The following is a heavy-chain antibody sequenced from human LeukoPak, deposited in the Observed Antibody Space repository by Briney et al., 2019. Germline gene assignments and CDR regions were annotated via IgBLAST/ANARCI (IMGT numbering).Heavy chain of an antibody. CDR2: ISYYGNSK. J-gene: IGHJ4*02. CDR1: GFTFSNYA. Sequence: GGSLRLSCAASGFTFSNYAMHWVRQAPGKGLEWVAVISYYGNSKYYEDSAKGRFTISRDNSKNTLYLQMNSLRAEDTAVYYCARVSAYYDFWSAYLDYWGQGTLVTVSS. V-gene: IGHV3-30*04. D-gene: IGHD3-3*01. CDR3: ARVSAYYDFWSAYLDY.